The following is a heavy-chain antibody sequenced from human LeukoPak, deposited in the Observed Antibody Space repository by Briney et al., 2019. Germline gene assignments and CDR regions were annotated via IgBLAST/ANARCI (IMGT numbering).Heavy chain of an antibody. CDR1: GFPFNAYW. Sequence: GGSLRLSCAAPGFPFNAYWMTWVRQAPGKGLEWVANIRQDGDTKYYVDSVKGRFTISRDNAMNSLYLQMNSLRAEDTAIYYCARSLPYGTTWYGRSDFWGQGTLVTVSS. CDR2: IRQDGDTK. J-gene: IGHJ4*02. D-gene: IGHD6-13*01. CDR3: ARSLPYGTTWYGRSDF. V-gene: IGHV3-7*03.